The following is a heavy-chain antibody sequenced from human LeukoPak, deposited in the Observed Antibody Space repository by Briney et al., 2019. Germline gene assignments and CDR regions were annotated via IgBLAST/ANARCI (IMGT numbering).Heavy chain of an antibody. V-gene: IGHV4-39*01. Sequence: SETLSLTCTVSGDSISSTNYYWAWIRQPPGKGLEWIGSIYFGGNTFYNPSLKSRVTISIDTSKNQFSLKLTSVTAADTAVYYCARRRIVATIDYWGQGILVTVSS. J-gene: IGHJ4*02. CDR3: ARRRIVATIDY. D-gene: IGHD5-12*01. CDR2: IYFGGNT. CDR1: GDSISSTNYY.